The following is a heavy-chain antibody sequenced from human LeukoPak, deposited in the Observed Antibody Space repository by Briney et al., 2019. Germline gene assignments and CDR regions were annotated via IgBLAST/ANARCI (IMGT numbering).Heavy chain of an antibody. V-gene: IGHV3-30*02. Sequence: PGGSLRLSCAASGFTFSSYGMHWVRQAPGKGLEWVAFIRYDGSNKYYADSVKGRFTISRDNSKNTLYLQMNSLRAEDTAVYYCAKDQLDLLWFGAFDIWGQGTMVTVSS. CDR3: AKDQLDLLWFGAFDI. J-gene: IGHJ3*02. CDR2: IRYDGSNK. CDR1: GFTFSSYG. D-gene: IGHD3-10*01.